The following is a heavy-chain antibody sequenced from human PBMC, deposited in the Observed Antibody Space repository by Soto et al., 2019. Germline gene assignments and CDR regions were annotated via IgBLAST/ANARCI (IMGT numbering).Heavy chain of an antibody. J-gene: IGHJ4*02. V-gene: IGHV3-21*01. D-gene: IGHD6-13*01. CDR1: GFTFSSYS. CDR3: ARDGRSSWIPIHDY. CDR2: ISSSSSYI. Sequence: PGGSLRLSCAASGFTFSSYSMNWVRQAPGKGLEWVSSISSSSSYIYYADSVKGRFTISRDNAKNSLYLQMNSLRAEDTAVYYCARDGRSSWIPIHDYWGQGTLVTVSS.